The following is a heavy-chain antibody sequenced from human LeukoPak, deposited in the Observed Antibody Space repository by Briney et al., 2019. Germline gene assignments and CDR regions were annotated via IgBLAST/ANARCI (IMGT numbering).Heavy chain of an antibody. CDR3: AKDHYVLRTFGWPRD. CDR2: ISYDGSNQ. Sequence: GGSLRLSCAASGFGFSSYAMHWVRQTPGKGLEWLALISYDGSNQHYAPSVKGRFTISRDNAKNTVDLQMNSLRPEDTAVYYCAKDHYVLRTFGWPRDWGQGTLVMVSS. CDR1: GFGFSSYA. D-gene: IGHD3-9*01. V-gene: IGHV3-30*18. J-gene: IGHJ4*02.